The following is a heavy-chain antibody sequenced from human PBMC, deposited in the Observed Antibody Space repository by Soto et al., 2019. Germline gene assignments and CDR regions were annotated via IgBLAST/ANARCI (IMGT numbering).Heavy chain of an antibody. J-gene: IGHJ3*02. D-gene: IGHD1-20*01. CDR3: ARKQYNSPWGFDI. CDR1: GGSISSNHW. Sequence: SETLCLTCAVSGGSISSNHWWSWVRQSPGKGLEWIGESYHSGSTNYNPSLKSRVTISVDKSKNQFSLKVSSVIAADTAVYYCARKQYNSPWGFDIWGQGTMVTVSS. CDR2: SYHSGST. V-gene: IGHV4-4*02.